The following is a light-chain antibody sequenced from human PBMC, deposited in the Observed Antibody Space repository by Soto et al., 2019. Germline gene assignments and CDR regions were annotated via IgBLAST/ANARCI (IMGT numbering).Light chain of an antibody. J-gene: IGKJ5*01. CDR2: DAS. V-gene: IGKV3-11*01. CDR1: QSVSSL. CDR3: QQRSSWIT. Sequence: IVLTQSPATLSLCPGETAILSCRASQSVSSLLSWYQQKPGQAPRLLIYDASTRAPGVPARFRGSESGTDFILTSSSLEPEDFALYYCQQRSSWITFGQGTRLEIE.